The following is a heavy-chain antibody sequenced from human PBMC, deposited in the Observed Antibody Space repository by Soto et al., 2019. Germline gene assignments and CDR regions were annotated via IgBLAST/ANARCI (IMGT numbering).Heavy chain of an antibody. CDR1: GFTFSSYS. V-gene: IGHV3-21*01. D-gene: IGHD6-19*01. CDR3: AREGQDGSGCCMFDY. CDR2: INSSSSYI. J-gene: IGHJ4*02. Sequence: EVQLVESGGGLVTPGGSLRLSCAASGFTFSSYSMNWVRQAPGKGLEWVSSINSSSSYIYYADSVKGRFTISSDNAKNSLCLQMNSLRAEDTAVYYCAREGQDGSGCCMFDYRGQGTLVTVSS.